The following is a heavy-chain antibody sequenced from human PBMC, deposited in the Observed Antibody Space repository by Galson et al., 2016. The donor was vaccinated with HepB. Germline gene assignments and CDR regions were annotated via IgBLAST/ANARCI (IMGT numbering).Heavy chain of an antibody. V-gene: IGHV3-33*01. CDR3: ARDGTPTTGTYGYYYGIDV. D-gene: IGHD1-1*01. CDR1: GFSFSEFS. Sequence: SLRLSCAASGFSFSEFSMHWVRQAPGKGLEWVALIGYDGSEKYYADSVKGRFTISRDNSKNTVFLQMNSLRADNTAVYYCARDGTPTTGTYGYYYGIDVWGQGTTVTVSS. CDR2: IGYDGSEK. J-gene: IGHJ6*02.